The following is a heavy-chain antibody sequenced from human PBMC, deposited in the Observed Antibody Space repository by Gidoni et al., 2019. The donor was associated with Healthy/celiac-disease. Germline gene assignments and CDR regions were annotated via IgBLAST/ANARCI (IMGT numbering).Heavy chain of an antibody. J-gene: IGHJ3*02. D-gene: IGHD3-3*01. Sequence: QVQLVESGGGLVKPGGSLRLSCAASGFTFRASYMSWPRQAPGKGLEWVSYISSSGSTIYYADSVKGRFTISRDNAKNSLYLQMNSLRAEDTAVYYCAREGRGTYYDFWSGYLDAFDIWGQGTMVTVSS. CDR3: AREGRGTYYDFWSGYLDAFDI. CDR2: ISSSGSTI. CDR1: GFTFRASY. V-gene: IGHV3-11*01.